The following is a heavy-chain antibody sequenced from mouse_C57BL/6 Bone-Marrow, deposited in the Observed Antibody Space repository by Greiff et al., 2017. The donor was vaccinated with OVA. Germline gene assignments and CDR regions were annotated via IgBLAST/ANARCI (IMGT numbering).Heavy chain of an antibody. J-gene: IGHJ4*01. CDR3: ARPARDY. CDR2: IDPSDSYT. CDR1: GYTFTSYW. V-gene: IGHV1-50*01. Sequence: VQLQESGAELVKPGASVKLSCKASGYTFTSYWMQWVKQRPGQGLEWIGEIDPSDSYTNYNQKFKGKATLTVDTSSSTAYMQLSSLTSEDSAVYYCARPARDYWGQGTSVTVSS.